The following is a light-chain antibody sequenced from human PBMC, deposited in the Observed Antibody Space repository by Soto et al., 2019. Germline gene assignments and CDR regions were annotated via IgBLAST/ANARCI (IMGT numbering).Light chain of an antibody. V-gene: IGLV3-9*01. CDR3: QVCDSIIVV. CDR2: TDS. Sequence: SYELTQPLSVSVALGQTARITCGGNNIGRKNVHWYQQKPGQAPVLVIYTDSNRPSGIPERFSGSNSGNTATLTISRAQAGDEADYYCQVCDSIIVVVGGGTKLTVL. J-gene: IGLJ2*01. CDR1: NIGRKN.